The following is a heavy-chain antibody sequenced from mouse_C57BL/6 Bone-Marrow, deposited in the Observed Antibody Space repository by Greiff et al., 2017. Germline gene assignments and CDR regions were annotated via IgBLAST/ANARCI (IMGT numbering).Heavy chain of an antibody. J-gene: IGHJ3*01. Sequence: VQVVESGAELARPGASVKLSCKASGYTFTSYGISWVKQRTGQGLEWIGEIYPRSGNTYYNEKFKGKATLTADKSSSTAYMELRSLTSEDSAVYFCAGGLRRWFAYWGQGTLVTVSA. CDR2: IYPRSGNT. CDR3: AGGLRRWFAY. V-gene: IGHV1-81*01. D-gene: IGHD2-4*01. CDR1: GYTFTSYG.